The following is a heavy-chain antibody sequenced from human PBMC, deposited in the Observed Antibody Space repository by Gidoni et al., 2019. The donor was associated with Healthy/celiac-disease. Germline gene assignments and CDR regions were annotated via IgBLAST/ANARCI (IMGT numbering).Heavy chain of an antibody. CDR2: ISYDGSNK. CDR1: GLTFSSYG. J-gene: IGHJ4*02. Sequence: QVQLVESGGGVVQPGRSLRRSCAASGLTFSSYGMHWVRQAPGKGLEWVAVISYDGSNKYYADSVKGRFTISRDNSKNTLYLQMNSLRAEDTAVYYCAKDLYSSSWSPFDYWGQGTLVTVSS. D-gene: IGHD6-13*01. V-gene: IGHV3-30*18. CDR3: AKDLYSSSWSPFDY.